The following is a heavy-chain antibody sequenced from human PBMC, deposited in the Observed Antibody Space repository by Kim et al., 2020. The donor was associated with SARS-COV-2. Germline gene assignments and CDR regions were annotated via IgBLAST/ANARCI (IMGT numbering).Heavy chain of an antibody. CDR3: ARGGGEAYSPVDY. Sequence: ASVKVSCKASGYTFTSYAMHWVRQAPGQRLEWMGWINAGNGNTKYSQKFQGRVTITRDTSASTAYMELSSLRSEDTAVYYCARGGGEAYSPVDYWGQGTLVTVSS. V-gene: IGHV1-3*01. CDR1: GYTFTSYA. CDR2: INAGNGNT. J-gene: IGHJ4*02. D-gene: IGHD3-16*01.